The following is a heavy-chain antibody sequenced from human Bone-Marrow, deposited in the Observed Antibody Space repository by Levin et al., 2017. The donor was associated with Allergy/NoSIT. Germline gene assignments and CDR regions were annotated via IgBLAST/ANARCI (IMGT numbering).Heavy chain of an antibody. V-gene: IGHV3-23*01. CDR3: AKGEAGYYYYGMDV. CDR2: ISGSGGST. CDR1: GFTFSSYA. J-gene: IGHJ6*02. Sequence: GESLKISCAASGFTFSSYAMSWVRQAPGKGLEWVSAISGSGGSTYYADSVKGRFTISRDNSKNTLYLQMNSLRAEDTAVYYCAKGEAGYYYYGMDVWGQGTTVTVSS. D-gene: IGHD6-13*01.